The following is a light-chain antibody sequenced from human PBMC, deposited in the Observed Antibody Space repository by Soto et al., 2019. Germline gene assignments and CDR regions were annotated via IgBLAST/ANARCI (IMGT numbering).Light chain of an antibody. J-gene: IGLJ1*01. CDR3: NSHTSSNTRV. CDR2: EVS. V-gene: IGLV2-14*01. CDR1: SSDFGGYNH. Sequence: QSALTQPASVSGSPGQSITISCTGTSSDFGGYNHVSWYQHHPGKAPKLMIYEVSNRPSGVSNRFSGSKSGNTASLTISGLQADDEADYYCNSHTSSNTRVFGTGTNVTVL.